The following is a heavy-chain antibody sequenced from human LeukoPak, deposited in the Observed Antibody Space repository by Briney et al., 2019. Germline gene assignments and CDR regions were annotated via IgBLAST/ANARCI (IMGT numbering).Heavy chain of an antibody. Sequence: ASVKVSCKASGYTLTGYYMHWVRQAPGQGLEWMGWINPNSGGTNYAQKFQGRVTMTRDTSISTAYMELSRLRSDDTAVYYCARDHAAYSSSWYDFDYWGQRTLVTVSS. V-gene: IGHV1-2*02. CDR2: INPNSGGT. J-gene: IGHJ4*02. CDR3: ARDHAAYSSSWYDFDY. D-gene: IGHD6-13*01. CDR1: GYTLTGYY.